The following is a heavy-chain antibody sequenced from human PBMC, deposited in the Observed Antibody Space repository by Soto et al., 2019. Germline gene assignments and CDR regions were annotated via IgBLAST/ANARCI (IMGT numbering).Heavy chain of an antibody. CDR3: AKGVAGWYYFDY. V-gene: IGHV3-9*01. J-gene: IGHJ4*02. CDR1: GFTFDDYA. Sequence: EVHLVESGGGLVQPGRSLRLSCAASGFTFDDYAMHWVRQAPGKGLEWVSGISWNVGSIAYADSVKGRFTISRDNAKNSLYLQMNSLRAEDTALYYCAKGVAGWYYFDYWGQGTLVTVSS. D-gene: IGHD3-3*01. CDR2: ISWNVGSI.